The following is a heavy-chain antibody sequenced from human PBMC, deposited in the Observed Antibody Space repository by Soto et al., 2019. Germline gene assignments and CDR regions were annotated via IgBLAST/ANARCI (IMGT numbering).Heavy chain of an antibody. CDR2: IIPIFGTA. V-gene: IGHV1-69*13. CDR1: GGTFSSYA. J-gene: IGHJ3*02. Sequence: SVKVSCKASGGTFSSYAISWVRQAPGQGLEWMGGIIPIFGTANYAQKFQGRVTITADESTSTAYMELSSLRSEDTAVYYCARDRSGSYSDAFDIWGQGTMVTVS. D-gene: IGHD1-26*01. CDR3: ARDRSGSYSDAFDI.